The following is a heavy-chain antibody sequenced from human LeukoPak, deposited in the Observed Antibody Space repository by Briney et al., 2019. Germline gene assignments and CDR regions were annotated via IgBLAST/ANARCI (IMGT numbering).Heavy chain of an antibody. D-gene: IGHD1-26*01. V-gene: IGHV1-2*02. J-gene: IGHJ4*02. CDR3: ARQIHRIVGATTALFDY. CDR1: GYTFIGYY. CDR2: INPNSGGT. Sequence: ASVKVSCKASGYTFIGYYMYWVRQAPGQGLEWMGWINPNSGGTNYAQKFQGRVTMTRDTSISTVYMELSRLRSDDTAVYYCARQIHRIVGATTALFDYWGQGTLVTVSS.